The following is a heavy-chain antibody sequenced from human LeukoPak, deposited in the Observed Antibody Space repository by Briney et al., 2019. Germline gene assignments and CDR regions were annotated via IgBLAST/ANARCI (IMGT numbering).Heavy chain of an antibody. CDR1: GFTFSSYA. J-gene: IGHJ3*02. Sequence: GSLRLSCVASGFTFSSYAMSWVRQAPGKGLEWVSAISGSGGSTYYADSVKGRFTISRDNSKNTLYLQMNSLRAEDTAVYYCAKGGIVGATTVDAFDIWGQGTMVTVSS. D-gene: IGHD1-26*01. CDR3: AKGGIVGATTVDAFDI. CDR2: ISGSGGST. V-gene: IGHV3-23*01.